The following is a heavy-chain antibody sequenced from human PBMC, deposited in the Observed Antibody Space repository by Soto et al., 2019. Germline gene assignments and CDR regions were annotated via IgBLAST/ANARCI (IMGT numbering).Heavy chain of an antibody. D-gene: IGHD2-8*01. CDR2: VHPSGNT. J-gene: IGHJ5*02. V-gene: IGHV4-4*02. CDR3: AKWHPLNP. CDR1: GVSISNTEW. Sequence: QVQVQESGPGLVKPSGTLSLTCTASGVSISNTEWWSWVRQPPGKGLEWMGEVHPSGNTNYNPSLKGRVTMSVDKSKNQFSLMLRSVTAADTAIYYCAKWHPLNPWGQGTLVTVSS.